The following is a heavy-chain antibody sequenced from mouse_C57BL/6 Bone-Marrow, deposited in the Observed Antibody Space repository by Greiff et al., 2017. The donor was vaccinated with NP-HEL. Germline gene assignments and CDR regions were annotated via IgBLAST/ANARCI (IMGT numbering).Heavy chain of an antibody. CDR2: IDPENGDT. CDR3: TGDGYLDY. V-gene: IGHV14-4*01. Sequence: VQLQQSGAELVRPGASVKLSCTASGFNIKDDYMHWVKQRPEQGLEWIGWIDPENGDTEYASKFQGKATITADTSSNTAYLQLSSLTSEDTAVYYCTGDGYLDYWGQGTTLTVSS. D-gene: IGHD2-3*01. J-gene: IGHJ2*01. CDR1: GFNIKDDY.